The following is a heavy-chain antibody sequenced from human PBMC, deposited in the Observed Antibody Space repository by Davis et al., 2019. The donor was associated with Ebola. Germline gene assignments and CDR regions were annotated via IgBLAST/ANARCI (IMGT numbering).Heavy chain of an antibody. Sequence: ASVKVSCNSSLSTFPCYGLFWVRQAPGLGLEWMGWISGFNTNTNFAQKFQGRVTVSKDTSANTAYMDLRSLTSDDTAIYYCARAPNYDVLTGTSSYYFDYWGQGTLVTVSS. J-gene: IGHJ4*02. V-gene: IGHV1-18*04. CDR2: ISGFNTNT. D-gene: IGHD3-9*01. CDR1: LSTFPCYG. CDR3: ARAPNYDVLTGTSSYYFDY.